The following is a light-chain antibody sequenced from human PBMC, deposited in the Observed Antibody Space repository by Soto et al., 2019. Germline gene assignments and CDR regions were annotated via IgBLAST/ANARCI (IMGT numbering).Light chain of an antibody. Sequence: EIALTQSPGPLPLSPGERATLSCRASQSVSSSYLAWYQQKPGQAPRLLIYGASSRATGIPDRFSGSGSGTHFTLTISRLEPEDFAVYYCQQYGSSPYTFGQGTKLEIK. CDR3: QQYGSSPYT. CDR1: QSVSSSY. V-gene: IGKV3-20*01. CDR2: GAS. J-gene: IGKJ2*01.